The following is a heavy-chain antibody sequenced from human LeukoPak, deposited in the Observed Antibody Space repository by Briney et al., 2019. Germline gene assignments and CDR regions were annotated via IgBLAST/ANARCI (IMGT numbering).Heavy chain of an antibody. CDR2: INSNGSST. CDR3: ARGRYLDWLPYFFDY. Sequence: GGSLRLSCAASGVTFSSYCMHWVRQAPGKGLVWVSRINSNGSSTSYADSVKGRFTISRDNAKNTLYLQMNSLRVEDTAVYYCARGRYLDWLPYFFDYWGQGTLVTVSS. J-gene: IGHJ4*02. D-gene: IGHD3-9*01. V-gene: IGHV3-74*01. CDR1: GVTFSSYC.